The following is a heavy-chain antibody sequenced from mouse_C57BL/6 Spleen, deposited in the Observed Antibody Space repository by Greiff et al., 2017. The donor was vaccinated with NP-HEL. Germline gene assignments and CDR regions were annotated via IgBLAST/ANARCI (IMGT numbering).Heavy chain of an antibody. Sequence: EVKLMESGGGLVKPGGSLKLSCAASGFTFSSYAMSWVRQTPEKRLEWVATISDGGSYTYYPDNVKGRFTISRDNAKNNLYLQMSHLKSEDTAMYYCARGSYSGMDYWGQGTSVTVSS. V-gene: IGHV5-4*03. D-gene: IGHD2-12*01. J-gene: IGHJ4*01. CDR2: ISDGGSYT. CDR1: GFTFSSYA. CDR3: ARGSYSGMDY.